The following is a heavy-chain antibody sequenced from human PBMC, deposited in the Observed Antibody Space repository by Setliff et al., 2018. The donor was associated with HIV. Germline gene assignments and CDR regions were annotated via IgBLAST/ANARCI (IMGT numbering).Heavy chain of an antibody. CDR3: ARGQYGDELFDY. V-gene: IGHV1-69*05. CDR1: GGSFSSYA. J-gene: IGHJ4*02. CDR2: IIPIFGTA. D-gene: IGHD4-17*01. Sequence: SVKVSCKASGGSFSSYAISWVRQAPGQGLEWMGGIIPIFGTAKYAQKFQGRVTITTDESTSTAYMELSSLGSDDTAVYYCARGQYGDELFDYWGQGTLVTVSS.